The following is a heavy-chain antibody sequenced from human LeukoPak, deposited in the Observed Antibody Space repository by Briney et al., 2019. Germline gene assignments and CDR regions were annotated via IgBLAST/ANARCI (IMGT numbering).Heavy chain of an antibody. CDR1: GFTFSSYE. CDR2: ISSSGSTI. CDR3: ARDDYDSRGSY. J-gene: IGHJ4*02. D-gene: IGHD3-22*01. Sequence: GGSLRLSCAASGFTFSSYEMNWVRQAPGKGLEWVSYISSSGSTIYYADSVKGRFTISRDNAKNSLYLQMNSLRAEDTAVYYCARDDYDSRGSYWGQGTLVTVSS. V-gene: IGHV3-48*03.